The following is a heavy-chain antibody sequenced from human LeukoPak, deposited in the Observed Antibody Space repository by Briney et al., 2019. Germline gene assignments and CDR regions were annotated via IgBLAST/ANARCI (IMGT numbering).Heavy chain of an antibody. CDR1: GFSFNYYD. Sequence: GGSLRLSCAGSGFSFNYYDMNWVRQAPGKGLEWDSSISPKSDFIYYSDSVRGRFTISRDNAENSLYLQMNSLRAEDTAVYYCARADCSSSTCYLRRSWFDPWGQGTLVTVSS. CDR3: ARADCSSSTCYLRRSWFDP. V-gene: IGHV3-21*01. D-gene: IGHD2-2*01. CDR2: ISPKSDFI. J-gene: IGHJ5*02.